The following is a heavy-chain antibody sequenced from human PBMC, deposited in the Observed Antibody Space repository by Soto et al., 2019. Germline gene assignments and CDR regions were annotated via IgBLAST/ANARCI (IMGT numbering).Heavy chain of an antibody. Sequence: GASVKVSCKASGGTFSSYAISWVRQAPGQGLEWMGGIIPIFGTANYAQKFQGRVTITADESTSTAYMELSSLRSEDTAVYYCARAGLRFLEWLGVWFDPWGQGTLVTVSS. CDR3: ARAGLRFLEWLGVWFDP. D-gene: IGHD3-3*01. J-gene: IGHJ5*02. CDR1: GGTFSSYA. CDR2: IIPIFGTA. V-gene: IGHV1-69*13.